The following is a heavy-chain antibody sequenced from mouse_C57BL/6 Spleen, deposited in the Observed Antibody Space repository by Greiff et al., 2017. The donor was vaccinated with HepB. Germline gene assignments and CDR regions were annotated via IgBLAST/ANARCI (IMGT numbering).Heavy chain of an antibody. J-gene: IGHJ1*03. CDR2: IDPEDGET. CDR1: GFNIKDYY. CDR3: ARKGYYYGSSSYWYFDV. V-gene: IGHV14-2*01. Sequence: EVKLQQSGAELVKPGASVKLSCTASGFNIKDYYMHWVKQRTEQGLEWIGRIDPEDGETKYAPKFQGKATITADTSSNTAYLQLSSLTSEDTAVYYCARKGYYYGSSSYWYFDVWGTGTTVTVSS. D-gene: IGHD1-1*01.